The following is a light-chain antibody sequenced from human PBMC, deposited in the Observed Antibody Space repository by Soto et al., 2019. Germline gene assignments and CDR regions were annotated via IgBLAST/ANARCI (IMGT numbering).Light chain of an antibody. Sequence: QSALTQPASVSGSPGQSITISCTGTSSDVGGYNYVSWYQQHPGKAPKLMIYDVSNRPSGVSNRFSGSKFANTASLTISGLQAEDEADYYCSSYTGSSTYVVFGGGTKLTVL. CDR3: SSYTGSSTYVV. CDR1: SSDVGGYNY. J-gene: IGLJ2*01. V-gene: IGLV2-14*01. CDR2: DVS.